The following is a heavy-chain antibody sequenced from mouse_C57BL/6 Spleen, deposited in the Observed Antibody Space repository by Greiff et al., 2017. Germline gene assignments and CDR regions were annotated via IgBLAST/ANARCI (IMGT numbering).Heavy chain of an antibody. CDR2: IRSKSNNYAT. V-gene: IGHV10-1*01. Sequence: EVQGVESGGGLVQPKGSLKLSCAASGFSFNTYAMNWVRQAPGKGLEWVARIRSKSNNYATYYADSVKDRFTISRDDSESMLYLQMNNLKTEDTAMYYCVRQNYGSSPYAMDYWGQGTSVTVSS. CDR3: VRQNYGSSPYAMDY. CDR1: GFSFNTYA. D-gene: IGHD1-1*01. J-gene: IGHJ4*01.